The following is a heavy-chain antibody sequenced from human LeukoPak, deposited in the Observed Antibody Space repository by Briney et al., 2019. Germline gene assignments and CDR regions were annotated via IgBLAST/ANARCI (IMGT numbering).Heavy chain of an antibody. V-gene: IGHV3-48*01. CDR1: GFTFSSYS. CDR2: ISSSSSTT. J-gene: IGHJ6*03. CDR3: ASTYDFWSGYDYYYYMGV. Sequence: PGGSLRLSCEASGFTFSSYSMYWVRQAPGKGLEWISYISSSSSTTHYADSVKGRFTISRDDAKYSLYLQMNSLRAEDTAVYYCASTYDFWSGYDYYYYMGVWGKGTSVTVSS. D-gene: IGHD3-3*01.